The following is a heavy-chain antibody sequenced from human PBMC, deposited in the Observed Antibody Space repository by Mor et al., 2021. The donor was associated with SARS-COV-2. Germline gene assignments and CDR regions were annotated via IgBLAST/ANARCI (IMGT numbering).Heavy chain of an antibody. D-gene: IGHD4-17*01. J-gene: IGHJ4*02. CDR2: T. Sequence: TDYAAAVKGRFTISRDDSKNTLYLQMNGLKTEDTAVYYCLYGDYGDVWGQGTLVTVSS. CDR3: LYGDYGDV. V-gene: IGHV3-15*01.